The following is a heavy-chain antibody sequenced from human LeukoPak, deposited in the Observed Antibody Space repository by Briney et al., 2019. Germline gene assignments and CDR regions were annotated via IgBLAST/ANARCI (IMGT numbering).Heavy chain of an antibody. Sequence: SETLSLTCSVSGDSIRSGDAYWGWIRQSPLKGLEWIASIYYVGSPHYNPSLNSRRVTMSVDTAKNQFSLKLTSVTAADTAVYYCARLPITKRAMDVWGQGTTVTVSS. J-gene: IGHJ6*02. CDR2: IYYVGSP. CDR1: GDSIRSGDAY. CDR3: ARLPITKRAMDV. V-gene: IGHV4-39*01. D-gene: IGHD3-3*01.